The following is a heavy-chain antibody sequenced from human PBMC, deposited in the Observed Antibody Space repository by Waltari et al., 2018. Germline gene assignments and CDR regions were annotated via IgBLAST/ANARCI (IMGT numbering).Heavy chain of an antibody. V-gene: IGHV4-59*01. Sequence: QVQLQESGPGLVKPSETLSLTCTVSGGSISSYYWSWIRQPPGKGLEWIGYIYYSGSTNYNPSLKSRVTISVDTSKNQFSLKLSSVTAADTAVYYCASAGHCSGGSCYWDAFDIWGQGTMVTVSS. CDR2: IYYSGST. J-gene: IGHJ3*02. D-gene: IGHD2-15*01. CDR1: GGSISSYY. CDR3: ASAGHCSGGSCYWDAFDI.